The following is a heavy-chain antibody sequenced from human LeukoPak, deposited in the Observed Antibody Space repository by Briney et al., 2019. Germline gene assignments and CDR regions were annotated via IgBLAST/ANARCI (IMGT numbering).Heavy chain of an antibody. Sequence: PGGSLRLSCTASGFTFGDYAMSWVRQAPGKGLEWVGFIRSKAYGGTTEYAASVKGRFTISRDDSKSIAYLQMNSLKTEDTAVYYCTRESLVHYYDSSGYYLHYYYYYMDVWGKGTTVTISS. V-gene: IGHV3-49*04. D-gene: IGHD3-22*01. CDR2: IRSKAYGGTT. CDR3: TRESLVHYYDSSGYYLHYYYYYMDV. J-gene: IGHJ6*03. CDR1: GFTFGDYA.